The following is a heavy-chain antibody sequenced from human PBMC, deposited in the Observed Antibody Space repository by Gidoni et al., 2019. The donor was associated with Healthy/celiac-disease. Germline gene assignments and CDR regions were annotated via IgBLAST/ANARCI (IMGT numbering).Heavy chain of an antibody. D-gene: IGHD6-13*01. Sequence: QVQLQQWGAGLLKPSETLSLTCAVYGGSFRGYYWSWIRQPPGKGLEWIGEINHSGSTNYNPSLKSRVTISVDTSKNQFSLKLSSVTAADTAVYYCARGPIAAREYSSSWYMDYWGQGTLVTVSS. CDR2: INHSGST. CDR1: GGSFRGYY. J-gene: IGHJ4*02. V-gene: IGHV4-34*01. CDR3: ARGPIAAREYSSSWYMDY.